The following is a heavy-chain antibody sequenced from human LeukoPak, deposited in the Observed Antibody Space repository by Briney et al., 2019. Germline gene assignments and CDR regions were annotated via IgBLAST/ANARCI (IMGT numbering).Heavy chain of an antibody. CDR2: IYYSGST. CDR3: ARGGGFEYFFDY. D-gene: IGHD2-15*01. V-gene: IGHV4-59*13. CDR1: GDSMSGYY. J-gene: IGHJ4*02. Sequence: SSETLSLTCTVSGDSMSGYYRSWLRQLPGKRLEWIGYIYYSGSTNYNPSLKSRVTISRDTSKNQFSLKLGSMIVADTAVYYCARGGGFEYFFDYWGRGTLVTVSS.